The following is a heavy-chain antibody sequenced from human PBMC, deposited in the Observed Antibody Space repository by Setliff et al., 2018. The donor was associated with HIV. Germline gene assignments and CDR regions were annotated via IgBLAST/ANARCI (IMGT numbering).Heavy chain of an antibody. CDR2: IYHSGST. CDR1: GFSISSGYY. D-gene: IGHD3-3*01. V-gene: IGHV4-38-2*02. J-gene: IGHJ3*02. Sequence: LSLTCAASGFSISSGYYWGWIRQPPGKGLEWIGIIYHSGSTYYNPSLKSRVTISVDTSKNQFSLKLSSVTAADTAVYYCARESRNDFWSGYYRTFDIWGQGTMVTVS. CDR3: ARESRNDFWSGYYRTFDI.